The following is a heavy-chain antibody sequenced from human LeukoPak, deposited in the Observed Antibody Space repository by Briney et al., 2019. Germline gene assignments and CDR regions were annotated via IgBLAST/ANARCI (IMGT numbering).Heavy chain of an antibody. D-gene: IGHD1-14*01. CDR1: GASISSYSC. CDR3: VGADTGLDP. CDR2: VFTSGSS. V-gene: IGHV4-4*07. J-gene: IGHJ5*02. Sequence: PSETLSLTCAVSGASISSYSCWSWSRQPAGKGLEWIGRVFTSGSSDYNPSLKRRVTMSLDTSKNQFSLKLTSVTAADTAVYYCVGADTGLDPWRQGILVTVSS.